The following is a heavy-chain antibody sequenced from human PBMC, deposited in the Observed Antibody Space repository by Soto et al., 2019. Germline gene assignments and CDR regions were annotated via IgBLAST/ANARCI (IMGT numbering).Heavy chain of an antibody. J-gene: IGHJ6*02. D-gene: IGHD3-16*02. CDR2: IYPGDSDT. V-gene: IGHV5-51*01. CDR3: ATNAPSGDNDNQSKYRNTMRYYYGMDV. Sequence: GESLKISFKGSGYSFTSYWIGWVRQMPGKGLEWMVIIYPGDSDTRYSPSFQGQVTISADKSISTAYLQWSSLKASDTAMYYCATNAPSGDNDNQSKYRNTMRYYYGMDVWGQGTTVTVS. CDR1: GYSFTSYW.